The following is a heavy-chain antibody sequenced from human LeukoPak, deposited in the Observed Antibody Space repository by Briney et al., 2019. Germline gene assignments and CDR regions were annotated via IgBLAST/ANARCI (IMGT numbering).Heavy chain of an antibody. V-gene: IGHV4-34*01. Sequence: LLESLSFTCGVNGGPLGGVSWSGIGEPLGMGLEWIGEVNHSGSTNYNPSLKSRVTISVDTSKNQFSLKLSSVTAADTSVYYCARGGYNGYRSRFDYWGQGTLVTVSS. CDR2: VNHSGST. CDR3: ARGGYNGYRSRFDY. J-gene: IGHJ4*02. D-gene: IGHD5-12*01. CDR1: GGPLGGVS.